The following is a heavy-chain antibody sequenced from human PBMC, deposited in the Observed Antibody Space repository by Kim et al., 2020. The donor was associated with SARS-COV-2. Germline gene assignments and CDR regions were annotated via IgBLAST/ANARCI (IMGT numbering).Heavy chain of an antibody. CDR3: TKSTSGAWPFDY. J-gene: IGHJ4*02. CDR2: IRIAGGNT. CDR1: GFTFTSYA. V-gene: IGHV3-23*01. Sequence: GGSLRLSCAASGFTFTSYAMTWVRQAPGKGLEWVASIRIAGGNTDYADSVKGRFTISRDNSRDTLFLHMNSLRAEDTAVYYCTKSTSGAWPFDYWGQGTLVTVSS. D-gene: IGHD2-2*01.